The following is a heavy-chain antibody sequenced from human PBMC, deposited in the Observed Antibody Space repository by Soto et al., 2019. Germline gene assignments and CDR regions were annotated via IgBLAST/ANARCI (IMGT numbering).Heavy chain of an antibody. V-gene: IGHV1-3*01. D-gene: IGHD3-10*01. CDR1: GYTFTSYA. Sequence: XSVKVSFKASGYTFTSYAMHWVRHAPGQRLEWMGWINAGNGNTKYSQKFQGRVTITRDTSASTAYMELSSLRSEDTAVYYCAREARLLWFGENWFDPWGQGTLVTVSS. J-gene: IGHJ5*02. CDR3: AREARLLWFGENWFDP. CDR2: INAGNGNT.